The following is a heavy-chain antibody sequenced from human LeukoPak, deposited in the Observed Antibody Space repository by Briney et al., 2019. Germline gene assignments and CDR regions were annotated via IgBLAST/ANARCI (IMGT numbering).Heavy chain of an antibody. CDR1: GFTFSSYA. J-gene: IGHJ4*02. CDR3: ARDLGGRDGYNYVYDY. V-gene: IGHV3-30-3*01. CDR2: ISYDGSNK. D-gene: IGHD5-24*01. Sequence: GGSLRLSCAASGFTFSSYAMHWVRQAPGKGLEWVAVISYDGSNKYYADSVKGRFTISRDNSKNTLYLQMNSLRAEDTAVYYCARDLGGRDGYNYVYDYWGQGTLVTVSS.